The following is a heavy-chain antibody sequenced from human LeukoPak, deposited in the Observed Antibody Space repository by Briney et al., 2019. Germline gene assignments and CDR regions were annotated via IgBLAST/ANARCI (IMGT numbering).Heavy chain of an antibody. CDR1: GFTFSSYS. V-gene: IGHV3-21*01. CDR3: ARAPYLKTHDYGDYEVDAFDI. J-gene: IGHJ3*02. D-gene: IGHD4-17*01. CDR2: ISSSSSYI. Sequence: GGSLRLSCAASGFTFSSYSMNWVRQAPGKGLEWVSSISSSSSYIYYADSVKGRFTISRDNAKNSLYLQMNSLRAEDTAVYYCARAPYLKTHDYGDYEVDAFDIWGQGTMVTVSS.